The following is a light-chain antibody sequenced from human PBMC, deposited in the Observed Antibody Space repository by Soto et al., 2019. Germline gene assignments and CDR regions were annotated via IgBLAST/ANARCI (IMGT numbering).Light chain of an antibody. CDR1: RDIGTW. Sequence: TQMTQSPSTLSASVGDSVSITRRASRDIGTWLAWFQQKPGRAPNLLIYRASTLARGVPSRFSGSGSGTEFTLTISSLQPDDFATYYCHRHETYPLAFGGGTKVDIK. CDR3: HRHETYPLA. CDR2: RAS. J-gene: IGKJ4*01. V-gene: IGKV1-5*03.